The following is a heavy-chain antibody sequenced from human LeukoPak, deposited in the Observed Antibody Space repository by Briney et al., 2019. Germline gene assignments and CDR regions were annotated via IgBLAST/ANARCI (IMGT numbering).Heavy chain of an antibody. CDR2: IGGSGGTT. Sequence: GGSLRLSCAASGFTFRSYAMTWVRQSPGKGLEWVSAIGGSGGTTYYADSVKGRFTISRDNSKNTLYLQMNSLRAEDTAVYYCSKDRGGTYGDYFDYWGQGAMGTDSS. D-gene: IGHD4-17*01. CDR3: SKDRGGTYGDYFDY. J-gene: IGHJ4*02. V-gene: IGHV3-23*01. CDR1: GFTFRSYA.